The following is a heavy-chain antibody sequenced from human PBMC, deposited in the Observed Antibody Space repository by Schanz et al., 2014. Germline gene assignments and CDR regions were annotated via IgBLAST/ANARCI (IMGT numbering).Heavy chain of an antibody. J-gene: IGHJ4*02. D-gene: IGHD6-6*01. Sequence: QVQLVQSGAEVKKPGASVKVSCKASGYTFTRYYIHWVRQAPGQGLEWMGIITPSGGSTNYAQKLQGRVTMTRDTSTSTVYMELSSLRSEDTAVYYCARDQSPYTNSSDVRYFDYWGQGTLVTVSS. CDR1: GYTFTRYY. V-gene: IGHV1-46*01. CDR3: ARDQSPYTNSSDVRYFDY. CDR2: ITPSGGST.